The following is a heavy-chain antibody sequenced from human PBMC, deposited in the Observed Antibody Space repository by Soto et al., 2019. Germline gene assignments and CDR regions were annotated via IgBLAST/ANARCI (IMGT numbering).Heavy chain of an antibody. CDR1: GFRFRTGA. CDR3: TTHEEGAPWAGGFDS. V-gene: IGHV3-23*01. D-gene: IGHD1-26*01. J-gene: IGHJ5*01. Sequence: GGSLRLSCAASGFRFRTGARSGGRQAPGKGVGWGASIRPGGDSTDYADSGKGRFAVSRDNSSVTLYLQMDSLRVEDTAIYYCTTHEEGAPWAGGFDSWGQGTLVTVSS. CDR2: IRPGGDST.